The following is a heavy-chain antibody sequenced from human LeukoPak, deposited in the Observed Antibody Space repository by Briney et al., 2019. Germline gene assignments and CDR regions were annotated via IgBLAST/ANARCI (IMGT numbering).Heavy chain of an antibody. V-gene: IGHV3-53*01. J-gene: IGHJ4*02. CDR1: GFTVSSNY. CDR3: ARDGLQGSWYGLDY. Sequence: GGSLRLSCAASGFTVSSNYMSWVRQPPGKGLEWVSVIYSGGSTYYADSVKGRFTISRDNSKSTLYLQMNSLRAEDTAVYYCARDGLQGSWYGLDYWGQGTLVTVSS. CDR2: IYSGGST. D-gene: IGHD6-13*01.